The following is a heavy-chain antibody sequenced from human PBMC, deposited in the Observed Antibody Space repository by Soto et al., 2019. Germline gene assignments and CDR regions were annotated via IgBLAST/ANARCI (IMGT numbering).Heavy chain of an antibody. CDR2: LTPSGGTT. CDR3: ARGAAVAGGDNWFDP. V-gene: IGHV1-46*01. CDR1: GYTFTSHY. D-gene: IGHD6-19*01. Sequence: ASVKVSCKASGYTFTSHYIHWVRQAPGQGLEWVGILTPSGGTTIYAQKFQGRVTMTRDTSTSTVYMEPSSLRSEDTALYYCARGAAVAGGDNWFDPWGQGTLVTVSS. J-gene: IGHJ5*02.